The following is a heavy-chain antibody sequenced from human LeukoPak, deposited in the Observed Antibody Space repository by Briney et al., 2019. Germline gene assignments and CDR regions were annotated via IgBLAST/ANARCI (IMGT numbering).Heavy chain of an antibody. CDR3: AKGGSASYYDC. V-gene: IGHV3-30*02. Sequence: GGSLRLSCAASGFTFNSYGMHWVRQAPSKGLEWVAYISYDGSKIYHADSVKGRFTISRDNSKNTLYGQMISLGPEDTAVYYCAKGGSASYYDCWGQGTLVTVSS. D-gene: IGHD6-19*01. CDR1: GFTFNSYG. J-gene: IGHJ4*02. CDR2: ISYDGSKI.